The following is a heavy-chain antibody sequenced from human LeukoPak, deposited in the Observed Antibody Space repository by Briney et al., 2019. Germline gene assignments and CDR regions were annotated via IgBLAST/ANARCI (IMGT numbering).Heavy chain of an antibody. D-gene: IGHD6-19*01. Sequence: GGSLRLSCAASGFTFSSYAMSWVRQAPGKGLQWLSAISGSGGSTYYIDSVKGRFTISRDNSKSTLYLQMNSLRAEDTALYYCPYDKGSGWANYFDSWGQGTLVTVSS. J-gene: IGHJ4*02. CDR2: ISGSGGST. CDR1: GFTFSSYA. V-gene: IGHV3-23*01. CDR3: PYDKGSGWANYFDS.